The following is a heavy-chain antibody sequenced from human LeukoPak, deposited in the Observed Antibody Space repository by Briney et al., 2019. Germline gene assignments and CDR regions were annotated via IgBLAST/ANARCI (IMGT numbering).Heavy chain of an antibody. CDR2: TSYDGSTE. CDR1: GFTFTTYA. Sequence: GGSLRLSCAASGFTFTTYAIHWVRQAPGKGLEWLALTSYDGSTEYYADSVKGRFTTCRNNSKNMLYLQMNSLRADDTADYYCAKDRDHGDYVPLDYWGQGTLVTVSS. D-gene: IGHD4-17*01. V-gene: IGHV3-30*18. CDR3: AKDRDHGDYVPLDY. J-gene: IGHJ4*02.